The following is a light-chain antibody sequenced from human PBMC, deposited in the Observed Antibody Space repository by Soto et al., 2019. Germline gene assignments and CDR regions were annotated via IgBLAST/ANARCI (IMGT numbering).Light chain of an antibody. Sequence: EIVLTQSPGTLSLSPGERATLSCRASQSVSNNYLAWYQQKPGQAPRLLIYGASSRATGIPDRFSGSGSGTEFTLTISRLEPEDFVVFYCQQYGSSPRTFGQGTRVEIK. CDR1: QSVSNNY. V-gene: IGKV3-20*01. CDR3: QQYGSSPRT. J-gene: IGKJ1*01. CDR2: GAS.